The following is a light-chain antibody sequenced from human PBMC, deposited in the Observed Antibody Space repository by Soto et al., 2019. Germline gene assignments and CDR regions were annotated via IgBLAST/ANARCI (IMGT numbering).Light chain of an antibody. CDR1: QSVSSY. CDR2: DAS. Sequence: EIVLTQSPATLSLSPGERATLSCRASQSVSSYLAWYQQKPGQAPRLLIYDASNRATGIPARFSGSGSGTDFTLTISSLVPEDFAVYYCQQRSNWAITFGQGTRLEIK. V-gene: IGKV3-11*01. J-gene: IGKJ5*01. CDR3: QQRSNWAIT.